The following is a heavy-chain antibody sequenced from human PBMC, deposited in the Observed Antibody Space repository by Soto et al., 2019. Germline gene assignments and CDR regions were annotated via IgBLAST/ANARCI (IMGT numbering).Heavy chain of an antibody. J-gene: IGHJ6*02. D-gene: IGHD2-15*01. CDR1: GGTFSSYA. Sequence: KVSCKASGGTFSSYAISWVRQAPGQGLEWMGGIIPIFGTANYAQKFQGRVTITADESTSTAYMELSSLRSEDTAVYYCARGDKVVVVAAATQNYYYYYYGMDVWGQGTTVTVSS. V-gene: IGHV1-69*01. CDR2: IIPIFGTA. CDR3: ARGDKVVVVAAATQNYYYYYYGMDV.